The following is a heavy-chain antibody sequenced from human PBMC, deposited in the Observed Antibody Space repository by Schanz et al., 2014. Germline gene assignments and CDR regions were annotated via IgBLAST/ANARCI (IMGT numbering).Heavy chain of an antibody. J-gene: IGHJ6*02. CDR2: ILYDGSNK. CDR3: ARAAYSHGLDV. D-gene: IGHD3-16*01. V-gene: IGHV3-30*03. Sequence: VQLLESGGGVAQPGRSLRLSCAASGFTFSSYGMHWVRQAPGKGLEWVAVILYDGSNKYYADSVKGRFTVSRDNSKNTVYLQMNSLKTEDTAVYFCARAAYSHGLDVWGRGTTVTVSS. CDR1: GFTFSSYG.